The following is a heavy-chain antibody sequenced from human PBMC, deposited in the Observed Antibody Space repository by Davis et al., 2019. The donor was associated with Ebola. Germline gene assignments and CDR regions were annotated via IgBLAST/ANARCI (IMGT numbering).Heavy chain of an antibody. V-gene: IGHV3-23*01. J-gene: IGHJ4*02. CDR3: AKVMVEMNSDYFDF. Sequence: GESLKISCAASGFTFSSFAMSWVRQAPGQGLEWVSFISGSGTTTHYADSVRGRFTISRDNSKNTVFLQINSLRADDTALYYCAKVMVEMNSDYFDFWGQGTLVTVSS. D-gene: IGHD3-10*01. CDR2: ISGSGTTT. CDR1: GFTFSSFA.